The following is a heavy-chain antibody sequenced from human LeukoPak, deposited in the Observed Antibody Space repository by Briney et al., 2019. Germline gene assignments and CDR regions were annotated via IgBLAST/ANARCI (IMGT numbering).Heavy chain of an antibody. Sequence: GRSLRLSCAASGFTFSSYRMSWVCQAPGKGLEWVANIKQDGSEKYYVDSVKGRFTISRDNAKNSLYLQMNSLRAEDTAVYYCARARIAVAVSLFDYWGQGTLVTVSS. CDR1: GFTFSSYR. CDR3: ARARIAVAVSLFDY. J-gene: IGHJ4*02. V-gene: IGHV3-7*01. D-gene: IGHD6-19*01. CDR2: IKQDGSEK.